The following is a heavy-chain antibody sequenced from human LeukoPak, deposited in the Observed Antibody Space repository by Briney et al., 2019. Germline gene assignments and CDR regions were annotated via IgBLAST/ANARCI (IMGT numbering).Heavy chain of an antibody. Sequence: SETLSLTCTVSGGSISSYYWSWIRQPPGKGLEWIGNIYYSGSTNYNPSLKSRVTISVDTSKNQFSLKLSSVTAADTAVYYCARQGREKWFDPWGQGTLVTVSS. CDR2: IYYSGST. V-gene: IGHV4-59*08. CDR1: GGSISSYY. J-gene: IGHJ5*02. CDR3: ARQGREKWFDP.